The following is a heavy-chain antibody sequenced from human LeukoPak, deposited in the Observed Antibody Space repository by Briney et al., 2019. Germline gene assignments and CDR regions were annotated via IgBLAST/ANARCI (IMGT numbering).Heavy chain of an antibody. Sequence: SETLSLTCTVSGGSISSSSYYWGWIRQPPGKGLEWIGSIYYSGSTYYNPSLKSRVTISVDTSTNRFSLRPTSVTAADPAVYYCARHFHDSSGTLFDYWGQGTLVTVSS. J-gene: IGHJ4*02. D-gene: IGHD3-22*01. V-gene: IGHV4-39*01. CDR1: GGSISSSSYY. CDR2: IYYSGST. CDR3: ARHFHDSSGTLFDY.